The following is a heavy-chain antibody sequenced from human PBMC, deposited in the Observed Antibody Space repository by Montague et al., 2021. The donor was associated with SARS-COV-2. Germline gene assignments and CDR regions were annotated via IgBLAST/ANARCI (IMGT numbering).Heavy chain of an antibody. CDR2: ISSTGSTI. J-gene: IGHJ4*02. D-gene: IGHD2-8*01. V-gene: IGHV3-48*03. Sequence: RLSWSASGFTFSSYEMNWVRQAPGKGLEWVSYISSTGSTIFYADSVKGRFTISRDNAKNSLYLQMNSLRAEDTAVYYCASRAPTRIVLMVYAIWGYLDYWGQGTLVTVSS. CDR1: GFTFSSYE. CDR3: ASRAPTRIVLMVYAIWGYLDY.